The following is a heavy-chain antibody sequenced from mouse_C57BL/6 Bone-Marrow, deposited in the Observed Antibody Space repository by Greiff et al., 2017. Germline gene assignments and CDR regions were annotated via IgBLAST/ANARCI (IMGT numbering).Heavy chain of an antibody. Sequence: EVHLVESGGGLVKPGGSLTLSCAASGFTFSDYGIHWVRQAPEKGLEWVAYISSGSSTIYYADTVKGRFTISRDNAKNTLFLQMTSLRSEDTAMYYCARSVLYAKDYWGQEASVTVSS. CDR1: GFTFSDYG. CDR2: ISSGSSTI. V-gene: IGHV5-17*01. J-gene: IGHJ4*01. CDR3: ARSVLYAKDY.